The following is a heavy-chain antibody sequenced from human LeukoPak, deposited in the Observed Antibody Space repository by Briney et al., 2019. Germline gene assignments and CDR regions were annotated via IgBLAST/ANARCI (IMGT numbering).Heavy chain of an antibody. CDR3: ARVAWQAFDV. CDR2: INPSDGGT. CDR1: GFSFTSHF. J-gene: IGHJ3*01. Sequence: ASVTVSCKASGFSFTSHFMHWVRQAPGQGLEWMGVINPSDGGTSYAQKFQGRVTMTRDTSTSAVYMELSSLRSEDTAVYYCARVAWQAFDVWGQGTMVTVSS. D-gene: IGHD5-12*01. V-gene: IGHV1-46*01.